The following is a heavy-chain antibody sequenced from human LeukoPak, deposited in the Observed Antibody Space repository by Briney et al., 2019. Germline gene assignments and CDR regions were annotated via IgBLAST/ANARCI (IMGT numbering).Heavy chain of an antibody. CDR3: ARDPTNTSGRYAYFDS. V-gene: IGHV1-18*01. Sequence: ASVKVSCKASGYTFTHHGISWVRQAPGQGLEWMEWISCYNGDTHYAQKFQGRVTLTTDTSTSTAYMELRSLRSDDTAVYYCARDPTNTSGRYAYFDSWGQGTLVTVSS. J-gene: IGHJ4*02. CDR1: GYTFTHHG. CDR2: ISCYNGDT. D-gene: IGHD6-19*01.